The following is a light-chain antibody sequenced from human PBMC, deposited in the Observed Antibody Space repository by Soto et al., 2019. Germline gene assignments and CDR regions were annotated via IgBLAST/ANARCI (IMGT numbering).Light chain of an antibody. V-gene: IGKV1-5*01. CDR1: QSISYW. CDR2: HAS. Sequence: DTQMTQSPSTLSASVGDRVTITCRASQSISYWLAWYQQKPGKAPKLLIYHASILESGVPSRFSGRGSGTEFTHTISSLQPEDFAKYCCQQRYGTLQITFGRGTKVDIK. CDR3: QQRYGTLQIT. J-gene: IGKJ4*01.